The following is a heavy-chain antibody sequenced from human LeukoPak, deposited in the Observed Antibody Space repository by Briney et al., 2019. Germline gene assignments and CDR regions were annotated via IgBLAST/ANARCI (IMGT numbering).Heavy chain of an antibody. J-gene: IGHJ4*02. CDR3: ARGTDYYDSSGIDY. D-gene: IGHD3-22*01. CDR1: GGSFSGYY. CDR2: INHSGST. Sequence: SETLSLTCAVYGGSFSGYYWSWIRQPPGKGLEWIGEINHSGSTNYNPSLKSRVTISVDTSKNQFSLKLSSVTAADTAVYYCARGTDYYDSSGIDYWGQGTLVTVSS. V-gene: IGHV4-34*01.